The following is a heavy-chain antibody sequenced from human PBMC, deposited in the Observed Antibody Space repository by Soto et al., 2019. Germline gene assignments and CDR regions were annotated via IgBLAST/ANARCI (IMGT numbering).Heavy chain of an antibody. CDR2: ISGSGGST. J-gene: IGHJ4*02. D-gene: IGHD3-22*01. V-gene: IGHV3-23*01. Sequence: EVQLLESEGGLVQPGGSLRLSCAASGFSFSIYAMSWVRQAPGKGLEWVSGISGSGGSTYYADSVKGRFTISRDNSKNTLYLQMNSLRAEDTAVYYCAKGENYDSSGYYYRANFDYWGQGTLVTVSS. CDR3: AKGENYDSSGYYYRANFDY. CDR1: GFSFSIYA.